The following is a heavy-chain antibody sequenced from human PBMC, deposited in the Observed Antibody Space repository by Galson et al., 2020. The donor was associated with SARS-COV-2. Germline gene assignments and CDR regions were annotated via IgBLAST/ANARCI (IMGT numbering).Heavy chain of an antibody. CDR3: ATLENSNY. J-gene: IGHJ4*02. D-gene: IGHD4-4*01. CDR2: IYYSGST. Sequence: SETLSLTCTVSGGSISSSSYYWGWIRQPPGKGLEWIGSIYYSGSTYYNPSLKSRVTISVDTSKNQFSLKLSSVTAADTAVYYCATLENSNYWGQGTLVTVSS. CDR1: GGSISSSSYY. V-gene: IGHV4-39*07.